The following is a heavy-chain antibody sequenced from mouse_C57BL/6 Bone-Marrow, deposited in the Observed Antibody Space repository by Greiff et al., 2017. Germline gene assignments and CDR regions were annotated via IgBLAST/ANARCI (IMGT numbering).Heavy chain of an antibody. CDR1: GYTFTSYN. V-gene: IGHV1-12*01. D-gene: IGHD1-1*01. Sequence: QVPLLPSGAELVRPGASVKMSCKASGYTFTSYNMHWVKQTPRQGLEWIGAIYPGNGDTSYNQKFKGKATLTVNKSSSTAYMQLSSLTSEASAVYFCARGEGNYYGSSYDFDNWGQGTTLSGSS. J-gene: IGHJ2*01. CDR3: ARGEGNYYGSSYDFDN. CDR2: IYPGNGDT.